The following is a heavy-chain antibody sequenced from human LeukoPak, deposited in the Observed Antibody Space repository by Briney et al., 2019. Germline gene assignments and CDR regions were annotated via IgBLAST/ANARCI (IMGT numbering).Heavy chain of an antibody. CDR1: GGTFSSYA. CDR2: IIPIFGTA. J-gene: IGHJ6*02. CDR3: ASGLWDIAAAGTREYYYYGMDV. V-gene: IGHV1-69*13. D-gene: IGHD6-13*01. Sequence: SVKVSCKASGGTFSSYAISWVRQAPGQGLEWMGGIIPIFGTANYAQKFQGRVTITADESTSTAYMELSSLRSEDTAVYYCASGLWDIAAAGTREYYYYGMDVWGQGTTVTVS.